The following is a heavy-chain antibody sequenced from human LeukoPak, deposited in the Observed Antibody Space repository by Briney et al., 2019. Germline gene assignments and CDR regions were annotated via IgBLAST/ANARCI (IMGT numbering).Heavy chain of an antibody. V-gene: IGHV4-59*01. J-gene: IGHJ4*02. CDR1: GGSISSYY. CDR2: IYYSGST. Sequence: SETLSLTCIVPGGSISSYYWSWIRHRPGKGVEWIGYIYYSGSTNYNPSLKSRVTLSVDTSKNQFSLKLSSVTAADTAVYYCARLKLELTPALDYWGQGTLVTVSS. CDR3: ARLKLELTPALDY. D-gene: IGHD1-7*01.